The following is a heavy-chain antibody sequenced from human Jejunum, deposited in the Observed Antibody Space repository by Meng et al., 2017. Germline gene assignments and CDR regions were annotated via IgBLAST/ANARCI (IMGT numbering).Heavy chain of an antibody. CDR2: VYIDE. D-gene: IGHD3-10*01. Sequence: QITLTESGPTLLKPTQSLTLTCPFPGLSLSPTGGGVGWLRQPPGKALEWLELVYIDERYSPSLKRRLTITKDTSKNQVMLTLTNMDPADTATYYCAQRRVNYGSYFNPYIFDYWGQGTLVTVSS. J-gene: IGHJ4*02. CDR1: GLSLSPTGGG. CDR3: AQRRVNYGSYFNPYIFDY. V-gene: IGHV2-5*01.